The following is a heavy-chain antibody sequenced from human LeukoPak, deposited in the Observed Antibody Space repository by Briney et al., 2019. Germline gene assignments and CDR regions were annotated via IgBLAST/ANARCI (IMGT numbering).Heavy chain of an antibody. D-gene: IGHD3-10*01. Sequence: PGGSLRVSCAASGFTFSSYSMNWVRQAPGKGLVWVSRINSDGSSTSYADSVKGRFTISRDNAKNTLNLQMNSLRAEDTAVYYCARLSMIRGVSADSWGQGTLVTVSS. CDR3: ARLSMIRGVSADS. J-gene: IGHJ4*02. CDR2: INSDGSST. CDR1: GFTFSSYS. V-gene: IGHV3-74*01.